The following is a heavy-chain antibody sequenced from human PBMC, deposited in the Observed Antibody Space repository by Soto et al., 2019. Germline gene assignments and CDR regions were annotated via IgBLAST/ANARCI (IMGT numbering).Heavy chain of an antibody. CDR3: ATGLTLPVRPSFDT. Sequence: EVQLVESGGGLIQPGGSLRLSCAASGFTVSGNYITWVRQAPGKGLEWVSVIFSGDNTYYSDSVKGRFTISRDNSKITVYLQMNRLRGDDTAVYFCATGLTLPVRPSFDTWGQGTLLTVSS. CDR2: IFSGDNT. J-gene: IGHJ5*02. CDR1: GFTVSGNY. V-gene: IGHV3-53*01. D-gene: IGHD2-21*02.